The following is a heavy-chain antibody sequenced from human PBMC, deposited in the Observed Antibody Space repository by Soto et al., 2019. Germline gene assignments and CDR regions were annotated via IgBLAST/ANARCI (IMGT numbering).Heavy chain of an antibody. CDR1: GGSISSGGYC. D-gene: IGHD6-19*01. Sequence: SETRSLTCTVSGGSISSGGYCWSWIRQHPGKGLEWVGYIYDSRTTYYNPSLKSRVTISVDTSKNQFSLKLSSVTAADTAVYYCASPRLIAVAPFGSAFAIWVQGTMVTVSS. CDR2: IYDSRTT. V-gene: IGHV4-31*03. J-gene: IGHJ3*02. CDR3: ASPRLIAVAPFGSAFAI.